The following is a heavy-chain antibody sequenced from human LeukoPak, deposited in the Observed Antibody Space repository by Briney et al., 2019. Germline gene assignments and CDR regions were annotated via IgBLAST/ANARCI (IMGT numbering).Heavy chain of an antibody. CDR3: ARGWQGYYDSSGYYLLDY. Sequence: SETLSLTCAVYGGSFSGYYWSWIRQPPGKGLEWIGEINHSGSTNYNPSLKSRVTISVDTSKNQFSLQLSSMTAADTALYYCARGWQGYYDSSGYYLLDYWGQGNPGHRLL. CDR2: INHSGST. J-gene: IGHJ4*02. CDR1: GGSFSGYY. D-gene: IGHD3-22*01. V-gene: IGHV4-34*01.